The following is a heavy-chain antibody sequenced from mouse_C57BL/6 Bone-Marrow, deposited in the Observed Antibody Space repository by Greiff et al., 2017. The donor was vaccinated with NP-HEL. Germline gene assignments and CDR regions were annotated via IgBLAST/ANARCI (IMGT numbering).Heavy chain of an antibody. CDR3: ARSEYYYAMDY. CDR2: ISYDGSN. CDR1: GYSITSGYY. V-gene: IGHV3-6*01. Sequence: ESGPGLVKPSQSLSLTCSVTGYSITSGYYWNWIRQFPGNKLEWMGYISYDGSNNYNPSLKNRISITRDTSKNQFFLKLNSVTTEDTATYYWARSEYYYAMDYWGQGTSVTVSS. J-gene: IGHJ4*01.